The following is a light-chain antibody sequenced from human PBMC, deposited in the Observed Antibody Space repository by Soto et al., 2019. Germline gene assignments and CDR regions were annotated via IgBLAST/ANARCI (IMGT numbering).Light chain of an antibody. J-gene: IGLJ2*01. CDR3: SLFTSILGL. CDR2: DVS. CDR1: VSEVAGYTY. V-gene: IGLV2-14*03. Sequence: QSALTQPASVSGSPGQSITISCTGAVSEVAGYTYVSWYQQHPGKGPKVIIYDVSNRPSGVSNRFSGSKSGTTASLTISGLQAEDEADYYGSLFTSILGLFGGGTKLTVL.